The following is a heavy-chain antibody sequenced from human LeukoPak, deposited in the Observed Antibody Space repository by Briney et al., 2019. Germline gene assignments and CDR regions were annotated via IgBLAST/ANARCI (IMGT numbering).Heavy chain of an antibody. CDR3: ARSRGAGSGAHFDY. CDR1: GFTFSDEY. D-gene: IGHD6-19*01. J-gene: IGHJ4*02. V-gene: IGHV3-11*03. CDR2: VSNSGSYT. Sequence: GGSLRLSCAASGFTFSDEYMSWIRQAPGKGLEWVSYVSNSGSYTNYADSVKGRFTISRDNAKSSLYLQMNSVRAEDTAVYYCARSRGAGSGAHFDYWGQGTLVTVSS.